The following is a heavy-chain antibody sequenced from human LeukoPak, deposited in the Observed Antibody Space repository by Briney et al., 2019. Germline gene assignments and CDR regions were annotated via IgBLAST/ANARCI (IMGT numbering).Heavy chain of an antibody. CDR3: ARLKMITMVRGVEGTRFDY. V-gene: IGHV4-34*01. J-gene: IGHJ4*02. Sequence: PSETLSLTCAVYGGSFSGYYWSWIRQPPGKGLEWIGEINHSGSTNYNPSLKSRVTISVDTSKNQFSLKLSSVTAADTAVYYCARLKMITMVRGVEGTRFDYWGQGTLVTVSS. D-gene: IGHD3-10*01. CDR1: GGSFSGYY. CDR2: INHSGST.